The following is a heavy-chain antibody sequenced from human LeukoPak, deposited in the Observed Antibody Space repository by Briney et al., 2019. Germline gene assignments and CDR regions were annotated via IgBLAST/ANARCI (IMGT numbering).Heavy chain of an antibody. D-gene: IGHD3-22*01. J-gene: IGHJ3*02. CDR1: GFTFSSYG. Sequence: GGSLRLSCAASGFTFSSYGMHWVRQAPGKGLEWVAVISYDGTNKYYADSVKGRFTISRDNSKNTLYLQMNSLRSEDTAVYYCATDTQGDSSGYPWAFDIWGQGTMVTVSS. CDR2: ISYDGTNK. CDR3: ATDTQGDSSGYPWAFDI. V-gene: IGHV3-30*03.